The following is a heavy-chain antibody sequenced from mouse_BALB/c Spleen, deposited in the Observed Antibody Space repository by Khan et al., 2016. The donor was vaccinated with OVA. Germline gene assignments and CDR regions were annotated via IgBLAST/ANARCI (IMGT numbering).Heavy chain of an antibody. CDR3: ADHITGAFAY. V-gene: IGHV5-6*01. CDR2: ISSGGDYT. Sequence: EVQLQESGGDLVKPGGSLKLSCAASGFTFSSYSMSWVRQTPDKRLEWIASISSGGDYTYYPDILKGRFTISRDNAKNTLYLQMSDLKSEDTAMYYCADHITGAFAYWGQGTLVTVSA. J-gene: IGHJ3*01. CDR1: GFTFSSYS. D-gene: IGHD4-1*01.